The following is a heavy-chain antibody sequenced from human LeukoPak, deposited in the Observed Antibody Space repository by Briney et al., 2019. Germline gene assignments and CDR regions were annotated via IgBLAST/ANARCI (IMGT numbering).Heavy chain of an antibody. J-gene: IGHJ4*02. V-gene: IGHV7-4-1*02. Sequence: ASVKVSCKASGYTFTSYAMNWVRQAPGQGLEWMGWINTKTGNPTYAQGFTGRFVFSLDTSVSTAYLQIISLKAEYTAVYYFARDGSWLTTAADYWGQRTLVTASS. CDR1: GYTFTSYA. D-gene: IGHD1-26*01. CDR2: INTKTGNP. CDR3: ARDGSWLTTAADY.